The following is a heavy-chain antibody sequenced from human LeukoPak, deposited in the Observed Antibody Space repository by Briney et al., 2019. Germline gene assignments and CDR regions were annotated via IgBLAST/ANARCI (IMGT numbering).Heavy chain of an antibody. CDR1: GFTFSSYS. Sequence: GGSLRLSCAASGFTFSSYSMNWVRQAPGKGLEWVLSISSSSSYMYYADSVKGRFTISRDNAKNSLYLQMNSLRAEDTAVYYCARTSSSGYYGDYWGQGTLVTVSS. CDR3: ARTSSSGYYGDY. J-gene: IGHJ4*02. D-gene: IGHD3-22*01. V-gene: IGHV3-21*01. CDR2: ISSSSSYM.